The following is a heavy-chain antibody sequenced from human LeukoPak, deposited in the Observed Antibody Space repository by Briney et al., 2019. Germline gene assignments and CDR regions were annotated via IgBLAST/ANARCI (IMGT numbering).Heavy chain of an antibody. V-gene: IGHV1-18*01. CDR2: ISAYNGNT. J-gene: IGHJ4*02. D-gene: IGHD1-26*01. CDR1: GYTFTSYG. Sequence: GASVKVSCKASGYTFTSYGISWVRQAPGQGLEWMGWISAYNGNTNYAQKLQGRVTMTEDTSTDTAYMELSSLRSEDTAVYYCATEANSGSYNYWGQGTLVTVSS. CDR3: ATEANSGSYNY.